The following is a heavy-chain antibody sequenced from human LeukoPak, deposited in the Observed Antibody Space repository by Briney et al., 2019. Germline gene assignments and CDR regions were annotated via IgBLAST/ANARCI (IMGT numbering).Heavy chain of an antibody. CDR2: IKQDGSEK. J-gene: IGHJ6*03. V-gene: IGHV3-7*01. CDR3: AKGLKDIVVVPAGRRHYMDV. Sequence: PGGSLRLSCAAAGFTFSSYWMSWVRQAPGKGLEWVANIKQDGSEKYYVDSVKGRFTISRDNAKNSLYLQMNSLRAEDTAVYYCAKGLKDIVVVPAGRRHYMDVWGKGTTVTISS. D-gene: IGHD2-2*01. CDR1: GFTFSSYW.